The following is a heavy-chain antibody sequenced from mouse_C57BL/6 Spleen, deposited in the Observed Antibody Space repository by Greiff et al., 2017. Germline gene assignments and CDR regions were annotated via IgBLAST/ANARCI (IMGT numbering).Heavy chain of an antibody. Sequence: EVKLVESEGGLVQPGSSMKLSCTASGFTFSDYYMAWVRQVPEKGLEWVANINYDGSSTYYLDSLKSRFIISRDNAKNILYLQMSSLKSEDTATYYCARDGYYEGYFDVWGTGTTVTVSS. CDR3: ARDGYYEGYFDV. J-gene: IGHJ1*03. CDR2: INYDGSST. V-gene: IGHV5-16*01. CDR1: GFTFSDYY. D-gene: IGHD2-3*01.